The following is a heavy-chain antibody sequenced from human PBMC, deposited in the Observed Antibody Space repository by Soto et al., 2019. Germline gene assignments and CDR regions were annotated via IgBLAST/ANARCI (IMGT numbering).Heavy chain of an antibody. D-gene: IGHD6-13*01. Sequence: GVSPRLSFTAPEFTFSRDSMTWVRQAPGKGLEWVSGLSDSGDSIYYADSVKGRFTIYRDNSMNTLYLQMNTLRVEDTAVYYCAKVSSSWYAGFFDLWGQGTLVTVSS. CDR3: AKVSSSWYAGFFDL. CDR1: EFTFSRDS. CDR2: LSDSGDSI. J-gene: IGHJ4*02. V-gene: IGHV3-23*01.